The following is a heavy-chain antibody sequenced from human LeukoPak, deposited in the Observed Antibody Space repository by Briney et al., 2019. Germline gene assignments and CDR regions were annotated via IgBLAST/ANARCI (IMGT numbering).Heavy chain of an antibody. CDR1: GYTFTGHF. CDR3: ARGLVPRYYYYMDV. Sequence: VASVKVSCKASGYTFTGHFMHWVRQAPGQGLEWMGWINPKSGGTNYAQNFQGRVTMTRDTSISTAYMELNRLRSDDTAVYYCARGLVPRYYYYMDVWGKGTTVTVSS. D-gene: IGHD2-2*01. CDR2: INPKSGGT. V-gene: IGHV1-2*02. J-gene: IGHJ6*03.